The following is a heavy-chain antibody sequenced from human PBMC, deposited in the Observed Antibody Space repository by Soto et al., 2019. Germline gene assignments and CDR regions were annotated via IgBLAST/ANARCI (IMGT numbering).Heavy chain of an antibody. Sequence: SETLSLTCTVSGGSISSYYWSWIRQPAGKGLEWIGYIYYSGSTNYNPSLKSRVTISVDTSKNQFSLKLSSVTAADTAVYYCARDHKACYYGSGSYSHYYYYFGMDVWGQGTTVTVSS. CDR2: IYYSGST. CDR3: ARDHKACYYGSGSYSHYYYYFGMDV. D-gene: IGHD3-10*01. V-gene: IGHV4-59*01. CDR1: GGSISSYY. J-gene: IGHJ6*02.